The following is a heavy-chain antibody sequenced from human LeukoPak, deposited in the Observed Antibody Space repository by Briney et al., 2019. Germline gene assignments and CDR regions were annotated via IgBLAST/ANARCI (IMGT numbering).Heavy chain of an antibody. CDR1: GLSLSKSH. Sequence: GGSLRLSCVGSGLSLSKSHMHWVRQAPGKRLEWVALIPHDGSNKQYGDSAKGRFTVSRENSKNTVDLNMDSLTVDDTAIYCAREAYSSGRAGTFDIWGQGTMVTVSS. J-gene: IGHJ3*02. D-gene: IGHD6-19*01. V-gene: IGHV3-30*04. CDR3: AREAYSSGRAGTFDI. CDR2: IPHDGSNK.